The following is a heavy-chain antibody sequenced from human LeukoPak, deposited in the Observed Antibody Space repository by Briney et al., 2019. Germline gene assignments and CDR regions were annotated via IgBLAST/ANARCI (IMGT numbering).Heavy chain of an antibody. CDR1: GFTFSSYG. CDR3: AKDAGTTYYFDY. CDR2: IRYDGSNK. D-gene: IGHD2/OR15-2a*01. J-gene: IGHJ4*02. V-gene: IGHV3-30*02. Sequence: GGSLRLSCAASGFTFSSYGMRWVRQAPGKGLEWVAFIRYDGSNKYYADSVKGRFTISRDNSKNTLYLQMNSLRAEDTAVYYCAKDAGTTYYFDYWGQGTLVAVSS.